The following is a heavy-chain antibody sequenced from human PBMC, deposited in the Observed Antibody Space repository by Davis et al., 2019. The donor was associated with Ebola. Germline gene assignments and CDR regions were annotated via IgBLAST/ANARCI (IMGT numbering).Heavy chain of an antibody. Sequence: GESLKISCAASGFTFSSYWMHWVRQAPGKGLVWVSRINSDGSSTSYADSVKGRFTISRDNAKNTLYLQMNSLRAEDTALYYCARDSDTSGSHWFFDLWGRGTLVIVSS. CDR1: GFTFSSYW. D-gene: IGHD3-10*01. CDR2: INSDGSST. V-gene: IGHV3-74*01. J-gene: IGHJ2*01. CDR3: ARDSDTSGSHWFFDL.